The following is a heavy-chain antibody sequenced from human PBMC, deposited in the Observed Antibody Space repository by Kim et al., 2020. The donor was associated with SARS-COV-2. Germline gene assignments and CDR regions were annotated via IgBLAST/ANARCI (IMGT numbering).Heavy chain of an antibody. CDR2: IYYSGST. CDR3: ARDLDDILTGYYPLFFDY. D-gene: IGHD3-9*01. J-gene: IGHJ4*02. Sequence: SETLSLTCTVSGGSISSSSYYWGWIRQPPGKGLEWIGSIYYSGSTYYNPSLKSRVTISVDTSKNQFSLKLSSVTAADTAVYYCARDLDDILTGYYPLFFDYWGQGTLVTVSS. V-gene: IGHV4-39*07. CDR1: GGSISSSSYY.